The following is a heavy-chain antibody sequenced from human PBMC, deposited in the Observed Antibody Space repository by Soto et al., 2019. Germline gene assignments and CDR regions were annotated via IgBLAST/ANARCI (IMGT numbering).Heavy chain of an antibody. CDR3: ARRRDGYTYSDF. J-gene: IGHJ2*01. D-gene: IGHD5-12*01. Sequence: PSETLSLSCTVSGGSIMNSPYYWGWIRQPPGKGLEWIGSKYYSGSAYYNPSLKTRATISVDTSMNQFSLNLNSVTAADTAIYYCARRRDGYTYSDFWRRGPLVIVS. CDR1: GGSIMNSPYY. CDR2: KYYSGSA. V-gene: IGHV4-39*01.